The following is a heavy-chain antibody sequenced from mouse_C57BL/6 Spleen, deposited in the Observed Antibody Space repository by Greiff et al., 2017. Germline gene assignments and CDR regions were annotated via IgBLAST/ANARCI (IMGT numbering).Heavy chain of an antibody. Sequence: QVQLQQPGAELVKPGASVKLSCKASGYTFTSYWMHWVKQRPGQGLEWIGMIHPNSGSTNYNEKFKSKATLTVDKSSSTAYMQLGSLTSEDSAVYYCARYYGNSPFAYWGQGTLVTVSA. CDR2: IHPNSGST. D-gene: IGHD2-1*01. CDR3: ARYYGNSPFAY. J-gene: IGHJ3*01. V-gene: IGHV1-64*01. CDR1: GYTFTSYW.